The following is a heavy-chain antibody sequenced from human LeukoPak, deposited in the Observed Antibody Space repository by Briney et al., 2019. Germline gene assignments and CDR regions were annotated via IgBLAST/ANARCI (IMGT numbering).Heavy chain of an antibody. Sequence: GGSLRLSCAASGFTFSTYAMSCVRQAPGKGLEWVSAISTSGGSTYYADSVKGRFTISRDNSKNTLYLQMNSLRAEDTAVYYCAKDQCGGDCYRCFDYWGQGTLVTVSS. CDR1: GFTFSTYA. D-gene: IGHD2-21*02. CDR2: ISTSGGST. J-gene: IGHJ4*02. CDR3: AKDQCGGDCYRCFDY. V-gene: IGHV3-23*01.